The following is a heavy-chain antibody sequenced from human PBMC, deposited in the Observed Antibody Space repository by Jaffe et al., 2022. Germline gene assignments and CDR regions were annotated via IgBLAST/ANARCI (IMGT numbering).Heavy chain of an antibody. CDR3: ARVVSDDFWSGYPWDPYYYYYMDV. CDR1: GFTFSDYY. J-gene: IGHJ6*03. Sequence: QVQLVESGGGLVKPGGSLRLSCAASGFTFSDYYMSWIRQAPGKGLEWVSYISSSGSTIYYADSVKGRFTISRDNAKNSLYLQMNSLRAEDTAVYYCARVVSDDFWSGYPWDPYYYYYMDVWGKGTTVTVSS. V-gene: IGHV3-11*01. D-gene: IGHD3-3*01. CDR2: ISSSGSTI.